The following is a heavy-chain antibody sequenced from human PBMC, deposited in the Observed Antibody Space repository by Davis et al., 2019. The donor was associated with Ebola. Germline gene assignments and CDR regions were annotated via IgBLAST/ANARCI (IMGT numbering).Heavy chain of an antibody. V-gene: IGHV3-43*02. CDR1: GFTFDDYA. Sequence: GESLKISCAASGFTFDDYAMHWVRQAPGKGLEWVSLISGDGGVTYYADSVKGRFTISRDNSKNSLYLQMNSLRAEDTAVYYCATMGGDYIWGSYYFDYWGQGTLVTVSS. CDR2: ISGDGGVT. J-gene: IGHJ4*02. CDR3: ATMGGDYIWGSYYFDY. D-gene: IGHD3-16*01.